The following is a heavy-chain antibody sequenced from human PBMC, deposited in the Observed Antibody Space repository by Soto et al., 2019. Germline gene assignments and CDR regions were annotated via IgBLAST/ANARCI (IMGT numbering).Heavy chain of an antibody. J-gene: IGHJ6*02. Sequence: SVKVSCKASGGTFSSYAISWVRQAPGQGLEWMGGIIPIFGTTNYARRFQGRVTITADKSTSTAYMELRSLRSEDTAVYYCARGTRSGSYYYYGLDVWGQGTTVTSP. V-gene: IGHV1-69*06. CDR2: IIPIFGTT. CDR1: GGTFSSYA. CDR3: ARGTRSGSYYYYGLDV. D-gene: IGHD1-26*01.